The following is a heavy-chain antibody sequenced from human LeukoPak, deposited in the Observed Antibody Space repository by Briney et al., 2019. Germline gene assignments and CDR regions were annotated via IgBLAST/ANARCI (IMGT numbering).Heavy chain of an antibody. Sequence: GSLRLSCAASGFTVSSNYMSWVRQPPGKGLEWIGEINHSGSTNYNPSLKSRVTISVDTSKNQFSLKLSSVTAADTAVYYCARGFRGGSWSNWFDPWGQGTLVTVSS. D-gene: IGHD2-15*01. CDR3: ARGFRGGSWSNWFDP. CDR2: INHSGST. V-gene: IGHV4-34*01. CDR1: GFTVSSNY. J-gene: IGHJ5*02.